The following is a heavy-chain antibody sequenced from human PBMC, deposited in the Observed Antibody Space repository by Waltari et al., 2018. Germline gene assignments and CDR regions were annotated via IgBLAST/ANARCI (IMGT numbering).Heavy chain of an antibody. CDR1: GGSISSHY. D-gene: IGHD4-4*01. J-gene: IGHJ3*02. V-gene: IGHV4-59*11. Sequence: QVQLQESGPGLVKPSETLSLTCTVSGGSISSHYWSWIRQPPGKGLEWIGYIYYSGSPNYNPSLKSRVPISVDTSKNQFSLKLSSVTAADTAVYYCARGNFDDQAFDIWGQGTMVTVSS. CDR2: IYYSGSP. CDR3: ARGNFDDQAFDI.